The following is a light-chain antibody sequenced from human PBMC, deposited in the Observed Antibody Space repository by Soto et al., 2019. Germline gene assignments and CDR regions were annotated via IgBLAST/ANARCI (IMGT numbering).Light chain of an antibody. CDR3: QQYGSSPIT. CDR2: GAS. V-gene: IGKV3D-20*01. J-gene: IGKJ1*01. Sequence: VVLAQSPATLSLSPGERGTLSCGASQSVSSSYVAWYQHKPGLAPRLLIYGASSRATGIPDRFSGSGSGTDFTLTISRLEPEDFAVYYCQQYGSSPITFGQGTKVDIK. CDR1: QSVSSSY.